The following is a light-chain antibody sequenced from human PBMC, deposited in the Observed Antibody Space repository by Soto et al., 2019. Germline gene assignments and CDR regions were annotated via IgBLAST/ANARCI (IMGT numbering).Light chain of an antibody. CDR1: SSDVGGYNY. V-gene: IGLV2-14*01. CDR2: DVS. CDR3: RSYTRSSTLGV. Sequence: QSVLTQPASVSGSPGQSITISCTGTSSDVGGYNYVSWYQQHPGKAPKLMIYDVSNRPSGVSNRFSGSKSGNTASLTISGLQAEDEADYYCRSYTRSSTLGVFGGGTKLIVL. J-gene: IGLJ2*01.